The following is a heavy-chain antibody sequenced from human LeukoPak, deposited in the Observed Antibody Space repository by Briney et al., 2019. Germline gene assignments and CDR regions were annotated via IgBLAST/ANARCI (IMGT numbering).Heavy chain of an antibody. CDR1: GGSISNHY. Sequence: SETLSLTCTVSGGSISNHYWSWIRQPPGKGLEWIGYISYSGTTNYNPSLKSRVTISIDTSKNQFSLKLSSVTAADTAVYYCARGVNWIDPWGQGTLVTVSS. CDR2: ISYSGTT. V-gene: IGHV4-59*11. CDR3: ARGVNWIDP. J-gene: IGHJ5*02. D-gene: IGHD6-13*01.